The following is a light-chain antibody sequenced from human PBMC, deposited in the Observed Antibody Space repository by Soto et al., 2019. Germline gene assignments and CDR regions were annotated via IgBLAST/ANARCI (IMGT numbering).Light chain of an antibody. J-gene: IGKJ4*01. CDR2: GAS. CDR3: QQRTNWPLT. CDR1: QSVSKY. V-gene: IGKV3-11*01. Sequence: EIVLTQYPATLSLSPGERATLSCRASQSVSKYFAWYQQKPGQAPRLLIYGASNRATGIPARFSGSGSGTDFPLTISSLEPEDFAVYYCQQRTNWPLTFGVGTKVEIK.